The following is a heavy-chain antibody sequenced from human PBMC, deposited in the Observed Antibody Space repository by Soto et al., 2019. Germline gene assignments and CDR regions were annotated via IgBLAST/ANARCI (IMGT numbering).Heavy chain of an antibody. V-gene: IGHV4-59*08. CDR3: ARHNYGSGSTYFDY. J-gene: IGHJ4*02. CDR2: IYYSGST. Sequence: QVQLQESSPGLVKPSETLSLTCTVSGGSISSYYWSWIRQPPGKGLEWIGYIYYSGSTNYNPSLKGRVTISVDTSKNQFSLKLNSMTAADTAVYYCARHNYGSGSTYFDYWGQGTLVTVSS. D-gene: IGHD3-10*01. CDR1: GGSISSYY.